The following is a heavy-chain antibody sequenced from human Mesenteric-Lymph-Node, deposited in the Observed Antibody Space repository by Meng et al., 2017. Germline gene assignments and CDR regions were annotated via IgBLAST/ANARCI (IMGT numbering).Heavy chain of an antibody. V-gene: IGHV4-30-4*01. Sequence: VQPQASGPGLVKPSQTLSLTCTVSGGSISSGDYYWSWIRQPPGKGLEWIGYISYSGSTYYNPSLKSRVTISVDTSKNQFSLKLSSVTAADTAVYYCARTHFYDSSNYGFDYWGQGTLVTVSS. J-gene: IGHJ4*02. D-gene: IGHD3-22*01. CDR2: ISYSGST. CDR3: ARTHFYDSSNYGFDY. CDR1: GGSISSGDYY.